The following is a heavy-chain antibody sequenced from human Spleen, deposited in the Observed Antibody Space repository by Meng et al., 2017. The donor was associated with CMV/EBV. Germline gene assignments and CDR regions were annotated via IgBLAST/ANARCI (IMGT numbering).Heavy chain of an antibody. V-gene: IGHV3-21*01. CDR1: GFTFSSHT. CDR3: ARDQPAKVPARRCDY. Sequence: GESLKISCAASGFTFSSHTMNWVRQAPGKGLEWVSSISSSSDYKYYADSVRGRFTISRDNAKNSLYLQMNGLRADDTAVYYCARDQPAKVPARRCDYWGQGTLVTVSS. J-gene: IGHJ4*02. D-gene: IGHD6-6*01. CDR2: ISSSSDYK.